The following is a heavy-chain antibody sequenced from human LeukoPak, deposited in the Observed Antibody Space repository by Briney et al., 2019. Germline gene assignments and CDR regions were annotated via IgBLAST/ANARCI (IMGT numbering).Heavy chain of an antibody. CDR2: INPNSGGT. Sequence: ASVKVSCKASGYTFTGYYIHWVRQAPGQGLEWMGWINPNSGGTNYAQKFQGRVTMPRDTSITAAYMELSGLRSDDTAIYYCARGKLAAPGRTGYNWFDPWGQGTLVTVSS. D-gene: IGHD6-13*01. CDR3: ARGKLAAPGRTGYNWFDP. CDR1: GYTFTGYY. V-gene: IGHV1-2*02. J-gene: IGHJ5*02.